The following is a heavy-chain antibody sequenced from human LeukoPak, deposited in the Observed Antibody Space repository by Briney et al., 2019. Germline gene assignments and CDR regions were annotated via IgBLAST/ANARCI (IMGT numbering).Heavy chain of an antibody. V-gene: IGHV1-2*04. Sequence: ASVKVSCKASGFTFTGYYMHWVRQAPGQGLEWMGWINPNSGGTNYAQKFQGWVTMTRDTSISTAYMELSRLRSDDTAVYYCARVRRGSDYYGMDVWGQGTTVTVSS. CDR2: INPNSGGT. CDR1: GFTFTGYY. D-gene: IGHD1-26*01. CDR3: ARVRRGSDYYGMDV. J-gene: IGHJ6*02.